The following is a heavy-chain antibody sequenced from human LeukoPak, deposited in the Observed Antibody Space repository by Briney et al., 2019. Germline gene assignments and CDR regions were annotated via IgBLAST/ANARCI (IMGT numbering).Heavy chain of an antibody. Sequence: GGSLRLSCAASGFTFSNAWMSWLRQPPGKGLEWVGRIKIKTDDRTTDYAAPVKGRFTISRDDSKNTLYLQMNSLKTEDTAVYYCTTDVDTANDYWGQGTLVTVSS. D-gene: IGHD5-18*01. J-gene: IGHJ4*02. CDR3: TTDVDTANDY. CDR2: IKIKTDDRTT. CDR1: GFTFSNAW. V-gene: IGHV3-15*01.